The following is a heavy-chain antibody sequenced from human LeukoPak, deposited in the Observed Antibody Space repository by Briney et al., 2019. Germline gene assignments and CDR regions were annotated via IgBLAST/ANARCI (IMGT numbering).Heavy chain of an antibody. Sequence: SETLSLTCTVSGGSISSYYWSWIRQPPGKGLEWIGYIYYSGSTNYNPSLKSRVTISVDTSKNQFSLKLSSVTAADTAVYYCATFWYCSSTSCYAERHPSRVGRYPALQGYPWGQGTLVTVSS. D-gene: IGHD2-2*01. V-gene: IGHV4-59*01. CDR3: ATFWYCSSTSCYAERHPSRVGRYPALQGYP. CDR2: IYYSGST. J-gene: IGHJ5*02. CDR1: GGSISSYY.